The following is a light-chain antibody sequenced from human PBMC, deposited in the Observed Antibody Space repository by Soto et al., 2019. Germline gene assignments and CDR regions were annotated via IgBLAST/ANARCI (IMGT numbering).Light chain of an antibody. V-gene: IGKV1-33*01. Sequence: HMTQSPSSLSASIGYRFTISCQASQDVGNFLNWYQQRPGKAPYLLIYDASNLDSGVSSRFSGSGSGRDFSFTITSLQPDDVATYFCQQYGSPPITFGQGTRLEI. J-gene: IGKJ5*01. CDR2: DAS. CDR1: QDVGNF. CDR3: QQYGSPPIT.